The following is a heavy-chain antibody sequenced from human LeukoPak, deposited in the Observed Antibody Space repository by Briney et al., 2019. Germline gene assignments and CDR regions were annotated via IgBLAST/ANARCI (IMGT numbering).Heavy chain of an antibody. CDR1: GGSISSYY. CDR2: IYYSGST. Sequence: SETLSLTCTVSGGSISSYYWSWIRQPPGKGLEWIGYIYYSGSTNYNPSLKSRVTISVDTSKNQFSLKLSSVTAADTAVYYCARGEYYYDSSGYPDYWGQGTLVTVSS. V-gene: IGHV4-59*01. J-gene: IGHJ4*02. D-gene: IGHD3-22*01. CDR3: ARGEYYYDSSGYPDY.